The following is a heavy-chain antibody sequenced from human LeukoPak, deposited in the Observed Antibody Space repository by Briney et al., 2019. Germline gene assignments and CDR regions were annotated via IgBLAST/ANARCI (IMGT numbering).Heavy chain of an antibody. V-gene: IGHV4-34*01. D-gene: IGHD3-3*01. CDR3: ARTPYDFWSGYYDLFDY. CDR1: GGSFSGYY. Sequence: SETLSLTCAVYGGSFSGYYWSWIRQPPGKGLEWMGEINHSGSTNYNPSLKSRVTISVDTSKNQFSLKLSSVTAADTAVYYCARTPYDFWSGYYDLFDYWGQGTLVTVSS. CDR2: INHSGST. J-gene: IGHJ4*02.